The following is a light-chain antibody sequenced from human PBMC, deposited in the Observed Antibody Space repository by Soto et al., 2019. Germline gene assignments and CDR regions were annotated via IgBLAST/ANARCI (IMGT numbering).Light chain of an antibody. CDR3: QSYDSGLSGHWV. CDR1: SSNIGSNV. V-gene: IGLV1-40*01. J-gene: IGLJ3*02. Sequence: QSVLTQPPSASGTPGQRVTISCSGSSSNIGSNVVNWYQQLPGTAPKLLIYDNTHRPSGVPNRFSGSKSGTSASLAITGLQAEDEADYYCQSYDSGLSGHWVFGGGTKLTVL. CDR2: DNT.